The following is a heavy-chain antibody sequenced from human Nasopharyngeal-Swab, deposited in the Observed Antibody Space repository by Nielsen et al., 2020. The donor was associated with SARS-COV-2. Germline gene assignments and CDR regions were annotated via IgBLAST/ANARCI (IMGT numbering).Heavy chain of an antibody. J-gene: IGHJ3*02. D-gene: IGHD2-15*01. Sequence: SETLSLTCAVYGGSFSGCYWSWIRQPPGKGLEWIGEINHSGSTNYNPSLKSRVTISVDTSKNQFSLKLSSVTAADTAVYYCAREGGYCSGGSCYRYGAFDIWGQGTMVTVSS. V-gene: IGHV4-34*01. CDR1: GGSFSGCY. CDR3: AREGGYCSGGSCYRYGAFDI. CDR2: INHSGST.